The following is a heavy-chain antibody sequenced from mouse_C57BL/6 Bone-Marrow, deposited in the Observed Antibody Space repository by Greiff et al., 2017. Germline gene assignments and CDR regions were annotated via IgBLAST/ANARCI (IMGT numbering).Heavy chain of an antibody. J-gene: IGHJ3*01. CDR2: IHPNSGST. CDR3: ARGTAQATRFAY. CDR1: GYTFTSYW. Sequence: QVQLQQPGAELVKPGASVKLSCKASGYTFTSYWMHWVKQRPGQGLEWIGMIHPNSGSTNYNEKFKSKATLTVDKSSSTAYMQLSSLTSEDSAVYYWARGTAQATRFAYWGQGTLVTVSA. D-gene: IGHD3-2*02. V-gene: IGHV1-64*01.